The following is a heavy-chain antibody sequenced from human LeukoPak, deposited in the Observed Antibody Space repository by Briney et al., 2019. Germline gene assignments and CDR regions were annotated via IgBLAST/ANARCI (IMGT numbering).Heavy chain of an antibody. V-gene: IGHV4-39*01. CDR3: SSQLYDSSGDLHY. CDR1: GGSISSSRYY. D-gene: IGHD3-22*01. Sequence: SETLSLTCSVSGGSISSSRYYGGWIRQPPGEGLEWIGSIYYSGSTYYNPSLKSRVTISVDTSKNQFSLKLSSVTAADTAVYYCSSQLYDSSGDLHYWAQGPLVTVSS. J-gene: IGHJ4*02. CDR2: IYYSGST.